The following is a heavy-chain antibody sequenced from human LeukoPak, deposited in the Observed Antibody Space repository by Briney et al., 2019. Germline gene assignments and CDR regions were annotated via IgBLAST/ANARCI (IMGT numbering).Heavy chain of an antibody. D-gene: IGHD2-21*02. V-gene: IGHV3-30*18. CDR2: ISYDGSNK. CDR3: AKDGGGGDCYFDY. CDR1: GFTLSSYG. J-gene: IGHJ4*02. Sequence: TGGSLRLSCAASGFTLSSYGMHWVRQAPGKGLEWVAVISYDGSNKYYADSVKGRFTISRDNSKNTLYLQMNSLRAEDTAVYYCAKDGGGGDCYFDYWGQGTLVTVSS.